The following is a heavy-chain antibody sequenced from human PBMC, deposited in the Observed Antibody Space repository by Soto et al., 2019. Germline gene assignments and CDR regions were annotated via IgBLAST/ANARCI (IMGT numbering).Heavy chain of an antibody. Sequence: GGSLRLSCAASGFTFGNYWMHGVRQAPGKGLVWVSRVSSDGIGTNYADSVKGRFTISRDSAKNTLFLQMNSLRGEDTAVYYCAREVAATGSRAFDIWGQGTMVTV. CDR3: AREVAATGSRAFDI. J-gene: IGHJ3*02. V-gene: IGHV3-74*01. CDR1: GFTFGNYW. D-gene: IGHD6-13*01. CDR2: VSSDGIGT.